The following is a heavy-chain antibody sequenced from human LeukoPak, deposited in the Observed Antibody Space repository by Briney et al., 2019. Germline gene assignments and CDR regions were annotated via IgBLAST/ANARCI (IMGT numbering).Heavy chain of an antibody. CDR3: AKPGLALRYYFDY. D-gene: IGHD3/OR15-3a*01. CDR2: ISGSGGST. J-gene: IGHJ4*02. Sequence: GGSLRLSCAASGFTFSSYAMSRVRQAPGKGLEWVSAISGSGGSTYYADSVKGRFTISRDNSKNTLYLQMNSLRAEDTAVYYCAKPGLALRYYFDYWGQGTLVTVSS. CDR1: GFTFSSYA. V-gene: IGHV3-23*01.